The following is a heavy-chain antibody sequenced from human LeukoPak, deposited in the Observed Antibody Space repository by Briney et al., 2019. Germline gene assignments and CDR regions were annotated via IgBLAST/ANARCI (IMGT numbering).Heavy chain of an antibody. D-gene: IGHD5-12*01. CDR2: ISSNGGST. J-gene: IGHJ4*02. V-gene: IGHV3-64D*06. CDR1: GFTFSSYA. Sequence: PGGSLRLSCSASGFTFSSYAMHWVRQAPGKGLEYVSAISSNGGSTYYADSVKGRFTISRDNSKNTLYLQMSSLRAEDTAVYYCMKGQWLRQKGPFDYWGQGTLVTVSS. CDR3: MKGQWLRQKGPFDY.